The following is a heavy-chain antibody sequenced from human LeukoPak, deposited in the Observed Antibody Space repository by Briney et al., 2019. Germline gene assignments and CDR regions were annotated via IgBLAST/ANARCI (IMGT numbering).Heavy chain of an antibody. V-gene: IGHV4-4*07. J-gene: IGHJ4*02. Sequence: PSETLSLTCTISGGSISTYHWSWIRQPAGKGLEWIGRIYTSGSTDYNPSLKTRVTMSVDTSKNQFSLTLNSVTAADTAVYYCARESLNYGGNRILDYWGQGALVIVSS. CDR2: IYTSGST. CDR3: ARESLNYGGNRILDY. CDR1: GGSISTYH. D-gene: IGHD4-23*01.